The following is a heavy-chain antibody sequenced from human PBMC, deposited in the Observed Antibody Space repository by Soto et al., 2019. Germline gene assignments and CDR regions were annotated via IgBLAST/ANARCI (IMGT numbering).Heavy chain of an antibody. CDR1: GYTFTSYG. CDR2: ISAYNGNT. J-gene: IGHJ6*02. V-gene: IGHV1-18*01. Sequence: QVQLVQSGAEVKKPGASVKVSCKASGYTFTSYGISWVRQAPGQGLEWMGWISAYNGNTNYAQKLQGRVTMTTDTSTSTAYMELRSLRSDDTAVYYCARVVGFGELSVSNDYYYYGMDVWGQGTTVTVSS. D-gene: IGHD3-10*01. CDR3: ARVVGFGELSVSNDYYYYGMDV.